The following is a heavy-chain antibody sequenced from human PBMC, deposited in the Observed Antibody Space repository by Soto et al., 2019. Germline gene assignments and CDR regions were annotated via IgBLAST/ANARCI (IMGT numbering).Heavy chain of an antibody. CDR3: ARAPLGIIVAPDF. CDR2: INHSGST. V-gene: IGHV4-34*10. Sequence: SETLSLTCAVYGGSFSGYYWSWIRQPPGKGLEWIGEINHSGSTNYNPSLKSRVTVSTDTSITTTYMELSSLTSDDTAVYYCARAPLGIIVAPDFWGQGTLVTVSS. D-gene: IGHD3-22*01. CDR1: GGSFSGYY. J-gene: IGHJ4*02.